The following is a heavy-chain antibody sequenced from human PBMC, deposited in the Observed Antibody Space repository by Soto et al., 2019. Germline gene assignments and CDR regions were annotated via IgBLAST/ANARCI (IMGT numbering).Heavy chain of an antibody. J-gene: IGHJ4*02. CDR2: IAVGSGDT. CDR1: GFTFTSSA. V-gene: IGHV1-58*01. CDR3: AATSSDHHDRSGFWGYFDY. D-gene: IGHD3-22*01. Sequence: QTQLEQSGPEVKKPGTSVKVSCKASGFTFTSSAVQWLRQARGQRLEWIGWIAVGSGDTRYAQKFQERVTLIWDVSTSTSYMEMSSLRSDDTAVYYCAATSSDHHDRSGFWGYFDYWGQGALVTVSS.